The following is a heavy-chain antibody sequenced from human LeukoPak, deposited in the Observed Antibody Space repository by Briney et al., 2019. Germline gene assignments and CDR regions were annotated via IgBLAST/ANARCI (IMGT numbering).Heavy chain of an antibody. CDR3: ATYGDYIHY. CDR1: GGSFSTYY. J-gene: IGHJ4*02. D-gene: IGHD4-17*01. Sequence: PSETLSLTCTVSGGSFSTYYWSWIRQPPGKGLEWIGYIYYSGSTNYNPTLKSRVTISVDTSKTQFPLKLNSVTAADTAVYYCATYGDYIHYWGQGTLVTVSS. V-gene: IGHV4-59*08. CDR2: IYYSGST.